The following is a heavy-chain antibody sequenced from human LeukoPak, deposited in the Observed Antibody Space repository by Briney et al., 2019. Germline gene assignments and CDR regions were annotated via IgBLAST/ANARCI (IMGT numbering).Heavy chain of an antibody. J-gene: IGHJ4*02. D-gene: IGHD3-16*01. CDR2: VSPNTGTT. CDR3: AKDWGIGVPGHYSFDH. V-gene: IGHV1-2*02. Sequence: ASVTVSCKTSGYPFRGYYLHWVRQAPAQGLEWMGWVSPNTGTTSSAKKFQGRVTMTTDTSINTAYMELSSLTSDDTAVYYCAKDWGIGVPGHYSFDHWGQGTLVTVSS. CDR1: GYPFRGYY.